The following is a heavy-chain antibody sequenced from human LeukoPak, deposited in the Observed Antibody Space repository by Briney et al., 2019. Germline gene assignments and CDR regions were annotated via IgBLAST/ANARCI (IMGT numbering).Heavy chain of an antibody. J-gene: IGHJ4*02. Sequence: SVKVSCKASGYTFSSYTISWVRQAPGQGLEWMGRIIPILGIANYAQKFQGRVTITADKSTSTAYMELSSLRSEDTAVYYCARDNGEAYFDYWGQGILVTVSS. V-gene: IGHV1-69*04. CDR3: ARDNGEAYFDY. CDR2: IIPILGIA. CDR1: GYTFSSYT.